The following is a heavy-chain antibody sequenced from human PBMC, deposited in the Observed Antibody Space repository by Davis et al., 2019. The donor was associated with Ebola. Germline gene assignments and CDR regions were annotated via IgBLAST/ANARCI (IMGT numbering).Heavy chain of an antibody. CDR3: ARHAPHSGGWYLAWLDP. J-gene: IGHJ5*02. CDR1: NGYVGSYY. V-gene: IGHV4-59*08. Sequence: SETLSLTCTVSNGYVGSYYWSWIRQSPGKGLEWIGYIYYIGKTNYNPSLESRVTISVDTSKNQFSLRLNSVTAADTAVYYCARHAPHSGGWYLAWLDPWGQGTLVTVSS. CDR2: IYYIGKT. D-gene: IGHD6-19*01.